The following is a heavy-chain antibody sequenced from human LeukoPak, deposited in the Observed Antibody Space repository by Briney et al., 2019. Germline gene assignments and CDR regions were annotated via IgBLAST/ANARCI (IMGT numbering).Heavy chain of an antibody. J-gene: IGHJ4*02. CDR2: IYYSGST. CDR1: GGSISSYY. V-gene: IGHV4-59*01. Sequence: SETLSLTCTVSGGSISSYYWSWIRQPPGKGLEWLGYIYYSGSTNYNPSLKSRVTISVDTSKNQFSLKLSSVTAADTAVYYCASFEYSGYDSGPLFDYWGQGTLVTVSS. CDR3: ASFEYSGYDSGPLFDY. D-gene: IGHD5-12*01.